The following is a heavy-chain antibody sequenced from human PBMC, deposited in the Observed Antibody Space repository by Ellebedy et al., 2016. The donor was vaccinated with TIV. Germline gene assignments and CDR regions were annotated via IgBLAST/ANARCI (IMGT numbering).Heavy chain of an antibody. V-gene: IGHV5-51*01. D-gene: IGHD3-3*01. Sequence: PGGSLRLSCKGSGYSFINYCIDGVRQMPGKGLEWMGIIFPGDSDTRYSPSFQGQVTISADKSIRTAYPQWRSLKASDTAMYYCARLAEWLSTPFDYWGQGTLVTVSS. J-gene: IGHJ4*02. CDR2: IFPGDSDT. CDR1: GYSFINYC. CDR3: ARLAEWLSTPFDY.